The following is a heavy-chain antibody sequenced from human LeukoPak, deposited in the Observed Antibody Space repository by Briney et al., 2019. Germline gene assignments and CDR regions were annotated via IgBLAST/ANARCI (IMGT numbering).Heavy chain of an antibody. CDR2: INPNSGFT. Sequence: ASVKVSCKASGYTFTSYGISWVRQAPGQGLEWMGWINPNSGFTNYAQKFQGRVTITRDTSISTAYMELSRLRSDDTAVYYCARLADCSSSSCRSFDYWGQGTLVTVSS. V-gene: IGHV1-2*02. CDR3: ARLADCSSSSCRSFDY. D-gene: IGHD2-2*01. J-gene: IGHJ4*02. CDR1: GYTFTSYG.